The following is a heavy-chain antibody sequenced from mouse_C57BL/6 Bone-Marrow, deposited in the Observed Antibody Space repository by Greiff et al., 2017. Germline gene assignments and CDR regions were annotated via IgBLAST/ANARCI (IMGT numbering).Heavy chain of an antibody. CDR3: TSFLDYAMDY. CDR1: GFNIKDDY. V-gene: IGHV14-4*01. Sequence: VQLQQSGAELVRPGASVKLSCTASGFNIKDDYMHWVKQRPEQGLEWIGWIDPEKGDTEYASKFQGKATITADTSSNTAYLQLSSLTSEDTAVYYCTSFLDYAMDYWGQGTSVTVSS. J-gene: IGHJ4*01. D-gene: IGHD1-2*01. CDR2: IDPEKGDT.